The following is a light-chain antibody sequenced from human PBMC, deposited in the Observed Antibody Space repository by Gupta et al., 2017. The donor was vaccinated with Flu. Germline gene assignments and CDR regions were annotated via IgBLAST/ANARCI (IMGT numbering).Light chain of an antibody. Sequence: QSALTQPPSASWSPGQSVTISCTGTSSDVGGYNYVSWYQQHPGKAPKLMIYEVSKRPSGVPDRFSGPKSGNTASLTVSGLQAEDEADYYCSSYAGSNNWVVFGGGTKLTVL. J-gene: IGLJ2*01. CDR1: SSDVGGYNY. CDR2: EVS. CDR3: SSYAGSNNWVV. V-gene: IGLV2-8*01.